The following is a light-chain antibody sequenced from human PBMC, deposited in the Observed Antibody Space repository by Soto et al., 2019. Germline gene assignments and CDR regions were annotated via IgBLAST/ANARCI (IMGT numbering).Light chain of an antibody. CDR2: DVS. CDR1: SSDVGGYNY. Sequence: QSALTQPRSVSGSPGQSVTISCTGTSSDVGGYNYVSWYQQHPGKAPKLMIYDVSKRPSGVPDRFSGSKSGNTASLTISGLQAGDEADYSCCSYAASYTVFGGGTNLPVL. CDR3: CSYAASYTV. J-gene: IGLJ3*02. V-gene: IGLV2-11*01.